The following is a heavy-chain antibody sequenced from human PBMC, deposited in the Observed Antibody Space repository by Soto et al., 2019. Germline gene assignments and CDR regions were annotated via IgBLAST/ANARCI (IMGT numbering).Heavy chain of an antibody. CDR3: LIDHPHPSIVAQ. CDR1: GFTFSSYG. D-gene: IGHD5-12*01. Sequence: GGSLRLSCTASGFTFSSYGMHWVRQAPGKGLEWVAVISYDGSNKYYADSVKGRFTISRDNSKNTLYLQMNSLRAEDTAVYYCLIDHPHPSIVAQWGQGTMVTV. CDR2: ISYDGSNK. V-gene: IGHV3-30*03. J-gene: IGHJ3*01.